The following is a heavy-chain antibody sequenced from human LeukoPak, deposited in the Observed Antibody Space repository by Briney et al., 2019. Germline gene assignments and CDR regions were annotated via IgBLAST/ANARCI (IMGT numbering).Heavy chain of an antibody. CDR1: GGSFSGYY. V-gene: IGHV4-34*01. J-gene: IGHJ5*02. Sequence: SETLSLTCAVYGGSFSGYYWSWIRQPPGKGLEWIGEINHSGSTNYNPSLKSRVTISVDTSKNQLSLKLSSVTAADTAVYYCARAYGDSRFDPWGQGTLVTVSS. CDR3: ARAYGDSRFDP. D-gene: IGHD4-17*01. CDR2: INHSGST.